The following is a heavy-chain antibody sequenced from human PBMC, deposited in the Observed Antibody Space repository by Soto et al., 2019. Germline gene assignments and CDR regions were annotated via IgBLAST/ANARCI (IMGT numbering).Heavy chain of an antibody. CDR3: ARVGSYTILDY. J-gene: IGHJ4*01. CDR1: GFDFSDFH. Sequence: GGSLRLSCVASGFDFSDFHISWVRQAPGKGLEWISYISSSLGHTDYAESVKGRFTISRDNAKSSVFLEMSDLRSDDTAVYYCARVGSYTILDYWGHRTLVTVSS. CDR2: ISSSLGHT. V-gene: IGHV3-11*05. D-gene: IGHD2-2*02.